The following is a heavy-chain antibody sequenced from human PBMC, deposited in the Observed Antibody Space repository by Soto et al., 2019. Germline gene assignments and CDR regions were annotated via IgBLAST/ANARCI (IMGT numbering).Heavy chain of an antibody. D-gene: IGHD1-1*01. J-gene: IGHJ4*02. CDR2: ISGSGEMT. V-gene: IGHV3-23*01. CDR1: GFTFRGDA. CDR3: ARSEMTYNWND. Sequence: EVQLLESGGDLVQPGGSLRLACAASGFTFRGDAMSWVRQAPGKGLEWVSFISGSGEMTHYAESVKGRFTISRDNSKNTLSLQMQSLRAGDTALYYCARSEMTYNWNDWGQGTLVSVSS.